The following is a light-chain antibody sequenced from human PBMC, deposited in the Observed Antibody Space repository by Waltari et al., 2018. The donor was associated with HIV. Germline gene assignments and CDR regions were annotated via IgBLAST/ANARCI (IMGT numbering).Light chain of an antibody. V-gene: IGLV2-14*01. CDR2: KVD. CDR1: DRDFGFSNF. Sequence: SGLTQPASLSGFPGQSITISCTGADRDFGFSNFISWYQQPPGKVPKGILSKVDRRASGISDRFSGSKSGNTASLTISGLQTEDEAVYYCASYTANDTVIFAGGTTVTVL. J-gene: IGLJ2*01. CDR3: ASYTANDTVI.